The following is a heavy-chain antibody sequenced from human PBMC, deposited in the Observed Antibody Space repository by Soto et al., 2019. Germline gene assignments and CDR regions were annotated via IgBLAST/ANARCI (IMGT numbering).Heavy chain of an antibody. V-gene: IGHV3-9*01. Sequence: EVQLVESGGGLVQPGRSLRLSCAASGFTFGDYAMHWVRQVPGRGLEWVSGISWNRATIEYADSVKGRFTISRDNAKNSLYLQMDSLRAEYAALYFCVKESYSDFWNTYYTGAGAFDFWGQGTMVTVSS. CDR3: VKESYSDFWNTYYTGAGAFDF. J-gene: IGHJ3*01. CDR2: ISWNRATI. D-gene: IGHD3-3*01. CDR1: GFTFGDYA.